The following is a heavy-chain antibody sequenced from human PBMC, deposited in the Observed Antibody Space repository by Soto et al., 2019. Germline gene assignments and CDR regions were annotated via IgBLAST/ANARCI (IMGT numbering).Heavy chain of an antibody. CDR1: GFTFSSYA. CDR3: VKDLDIVLVGYAIAATDVGGFDY. Sequence: EVQLLESGGGLVQPGGSLRLSCAASGFTFSSYAMSWVRQAPGKGLEWVSAISGSGGSTYYADSVKGRFTISRDNAKKTRHLTLNSLRAEDTAVYDCVKDLDIVLVGYAIAATDVGGFDYGGQGTVVTVSS. J-gene: IGHJ4*02. V-gene: IGHV3-23*01. D-gene: IGHD2-8*01. CDR2: ISGSGGST.